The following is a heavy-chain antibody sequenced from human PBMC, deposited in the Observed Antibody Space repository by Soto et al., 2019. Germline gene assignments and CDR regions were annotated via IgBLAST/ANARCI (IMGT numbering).Heavy chain of an antibody. D-gene: IGHD2-21*02. V-gene: IGHV3-53*01. CDR2: IYSGETT. CDR1: GFNVNSDY. J-gene: IGHJ4*02. Sequence: GGSLRFSCAASGFNVNSDYMNWVRQTPGKGLEWVASIYSGETTYYADSVRGRFTISSDKSKNTLYFQLSSLRIEDTAVYYCTRDGRGLGRLSLFEYWGQGVLVTVSS. CDR3: TRDGRGLGRLSLFEY.